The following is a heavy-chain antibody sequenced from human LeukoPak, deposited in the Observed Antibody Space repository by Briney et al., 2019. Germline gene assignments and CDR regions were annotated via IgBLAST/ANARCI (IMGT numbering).Heavy chain of an antibody. D-gene: IGHD2-15*01. CDR3: ARSKSRYCSGGSCYSFDY. V-gene: IGHV4-59*08. J-gene: IGHJ4*02. CDR1: GGSISSYY. CDR2: IYYSGIT. Sequence: PETLSLTCTVSGGSISSYYWSWIRQPPGKGLEWDGDIYYSGITYYNPSLKSRVTISVDTSKNQFSLKLSYVTAADTAVYYCARSKSRYCSGGSCYSFDYWGQGTLVTVSS.